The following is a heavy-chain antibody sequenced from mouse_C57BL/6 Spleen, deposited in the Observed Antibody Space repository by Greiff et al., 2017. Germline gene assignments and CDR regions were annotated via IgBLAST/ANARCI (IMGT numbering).Heavy chain of an antibody. V-gene: IGHV1-61*01. J-gene: IGHJ3*01. Sequence: VKLQQPGAELVRPGSSVKLSCKASGYTFTSYWMDWVKQRPGQGLEWIGNIYPSDSETHYNQKFKDKATLTVDKSSSTAYMQLSSLTSEDSAVYYCARKGNYYGSSPFAYWGQGTLVTVSA. CDR1: GYTFTSYW. CDR2: IYPSDSET. CDR3: ARKGNYYGSSPFAY. D-gene: IGHD1-1*01.